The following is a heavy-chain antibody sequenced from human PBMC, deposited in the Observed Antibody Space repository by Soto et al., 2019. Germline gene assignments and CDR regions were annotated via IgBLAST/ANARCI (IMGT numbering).Heavy chain of an antibody. CDR3: ARDTYYDFWSGYLPHYYYYGMDV. Sequence: KTSETLSLTCTVSGGSISSYYWSWIRQPAGKGLEWIGRIYTSGSTNYNPSLKSRVTMSVDTSKNQFSLKLSSVTAADTAVYYCARDTYYDFWSGYLPHYYYYGMDVWGQGTTVTVSS. CDR1: GGSISSYY. J-gene: IGHJ6*02. D-gene: IGHD3-3*01. CDR2: IYTSGST. V-gene: IGHV4-4*07.